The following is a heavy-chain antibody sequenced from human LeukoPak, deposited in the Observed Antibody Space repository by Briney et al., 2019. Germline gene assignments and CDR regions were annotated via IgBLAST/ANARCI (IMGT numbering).Heavy chain of an antibody. CDR1: GDSISSSSYY. CDR3: ARGLQLVWFGELNFDY. V-gene: IGHV4-39*07. Sequence: PSETLSLTCTVSGDSISSSSYYWGWIRQPPGKGLEWIGSIYYSGSTYYNPSLKSRVSISVDTSKNQFSLKLSSVTAADTAVYYCARGLQLVWFGELNFDYWGQGTLVTVSS. CDR2: IYYSGST. D-gene: IGHD3-10*01. J-gene: IGHJ4*02.